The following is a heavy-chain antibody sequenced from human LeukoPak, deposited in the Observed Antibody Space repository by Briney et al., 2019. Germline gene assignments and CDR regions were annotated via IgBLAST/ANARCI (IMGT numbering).Heavy chain of an antibody. CDR3: VRDGHGGSGSY. D-gene: IGHD2-15*01. CDR1: GFAFSSYW. CDR2: INTDGTTT. J-gene: IGHJ4*02. V-gene: IGHV3-74*01. Sequence: GGSLRLSCAASGFAFSSYWMHWVRQDPGRGLVWVSRINTDGTTTVYADSVRGRFTISRDNAKNTLYLQMNSLRGEDTAVYYCVRDGHGGSGSYWGQGTLVTVSS.